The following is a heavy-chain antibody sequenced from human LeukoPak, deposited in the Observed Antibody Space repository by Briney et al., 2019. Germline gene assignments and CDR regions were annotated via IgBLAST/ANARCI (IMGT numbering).Heavy chain of an antibody. Sequence: GGSVRLSCAASGFTVSSNYMSWVRQAPGKGLEWVSVIYSGGSTYYADSVKGRFTISRDNSKNTLYLQMNSLRAEDTAVYYCARGGDFWSGYYFDYWGQGTLATVSS. CDR3: ARGGDFWSGYYFDY. D-gene: IGHD3-3*01. V-gene: IGHV3-53*01. J-gene: IGHJ4*02. CDR1: GFTVSSNY. CDR2: IYSGGST.